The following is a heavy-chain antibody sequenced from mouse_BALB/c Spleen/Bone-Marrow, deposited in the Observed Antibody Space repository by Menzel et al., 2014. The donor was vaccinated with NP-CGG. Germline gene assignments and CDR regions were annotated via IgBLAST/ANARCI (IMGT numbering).Heavy chain of an antibody. J-gene: IGHJ2*01. CDR3: ARYYRYDFDY. CDR2: INPDNGDT. Sequence: EVKVVESGPELVKPGASMTISCKASGYSFTGYTMNWVKQSHGKNLEWIGLINPDNGDTSCNQKFKGKATLTIDKSSSTAYMELLSLTSEDSAVYYCARYYRYDFDYWGQGTTLTVSS. D-gene: IGHD2-14*01. CDR1: GYSFTGYT. V-gene: IGHV1-26*01.